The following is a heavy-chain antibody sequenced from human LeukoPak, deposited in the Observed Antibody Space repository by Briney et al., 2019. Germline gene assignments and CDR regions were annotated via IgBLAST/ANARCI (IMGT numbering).Heavy chain of an antibody. V-gene: IGHV5-51*01. CDR3: ANSFLEGFDP. Sequence: GESLKIPCKGSGYSFTSNWIGWVRQMPGKGLEWMGIISPGDSDTRYSPSFQGQVTISADKSINTAYLQWSSLKASDTAMYYCANSFLEGFDPWGQGTLVTVSS. J-gene: IGHJ5*02. CDR1: GYSFTSNW. CDR2: ISPGDSDT. D-gene: IGHD2-15*01.